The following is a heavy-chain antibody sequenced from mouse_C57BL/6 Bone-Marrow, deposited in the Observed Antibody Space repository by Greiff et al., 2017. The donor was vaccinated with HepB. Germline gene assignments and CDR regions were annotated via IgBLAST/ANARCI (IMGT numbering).Heavy chain of an antibody. CDR3: ARVVTGTQGVDY. V-gene: IGHV5-12*01. CDR1: GFTFSDYY. J-gene: IGHJ2*01. Sequence: DVMLVESGGGLVQPGGSLKLSCAASGFTFSDYYMYWVRQTPEKRLEWVAYISNGGGSTYYPDTVKGRFTISRDNAKNTLYLQMSRLKSEDTAMYYCARVVTGTQGVDYWGQGTTLTVSS. CDR2: ISNGGGST. D-gene: IGHD4-1*01.